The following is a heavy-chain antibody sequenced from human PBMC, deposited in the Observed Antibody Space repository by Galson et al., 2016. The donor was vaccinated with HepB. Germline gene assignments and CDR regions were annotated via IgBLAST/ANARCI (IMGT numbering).Heavy chain of an antibody. CDR3: ARDPSGYTYDWVRGVNFDH. CDR1: GFTFSAYA. V-gene: IGHV3-30-3*01. D-gene: IGHD5-18*01. CDR2: ITYDGGIK. J-gene: IGHJ4*02. Sequence: SLRLSCAASGFTFSAYAMHWVRQAPGKGLEWVAIITYDGGIKDYADSVRGRSTISRDNSKNTVYLQMDSLRTEDTAVYYCARDPSGYTYDWVRGVNFDHWGQGTLVTVSS.